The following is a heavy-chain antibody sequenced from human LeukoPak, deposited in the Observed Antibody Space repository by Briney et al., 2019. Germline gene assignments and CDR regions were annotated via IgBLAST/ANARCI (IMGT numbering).Heavy chain of an antibody. Sequence: PSQTLSLTCAVSGDSITSGSCNWSWIRQPPGKGLEWIGYISQSGNSYFTPSLNSRATISVDKSKNSFSLNLNFVTAADTAVYYCARDQVDYTIPDHFDSWGKGILVIVSS. CDR3: ARDQVDYTIPDHFDS. CDR1: GDSITSGSCN. CDR2: ISQSGNS. D-gene: IGHD2-2*02. V-gene: IGHV4-30-2*01. J-gene: IGHJ4*02.